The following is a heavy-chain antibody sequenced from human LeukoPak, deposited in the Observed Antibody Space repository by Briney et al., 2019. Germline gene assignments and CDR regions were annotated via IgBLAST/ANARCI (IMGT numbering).Heavy chain of an antibody. J-gene: IGHJ4*02. CDR3: AHLLFSPYCGGDCYAATSDY. V-gene: IGHV3-74*01. CDR1: GFTFSSYW. D-gene: IGHD2-21*02. Sequence: PGGSLRLSCAASGFTFSSYWMRWVRQAPGKGLVWVSRINSDGSSTSYADSVKGRFTISRDNAKNTLYLQMNSLRAEDTAVYYCAHLLFSPYCGGDCYAATSDYWGQGTLVTVSS. CDR2: INSDGSST.